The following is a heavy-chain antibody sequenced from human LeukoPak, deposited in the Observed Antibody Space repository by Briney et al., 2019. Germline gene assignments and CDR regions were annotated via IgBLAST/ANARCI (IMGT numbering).Heavy chain of an antibody. CDR3: ARVAYCGGDCYSFDY. CDR2: INSDGSTT. Sequence: GGSLRLSCAASGFTFSSYWMHWVRHAPGKGLVWVSRINSDGSTTSYADYVKGRFTISRDNAKNTLYLQMNSLRAEDTAVYYCARVAYCGGDCYSFDYWGQGTLVTVSS. V-gene: IGHV3-74*01. CDR1: GFTFSSYW. D-gene: IGHD2-21*02. J-gene: IGHJ4*02.